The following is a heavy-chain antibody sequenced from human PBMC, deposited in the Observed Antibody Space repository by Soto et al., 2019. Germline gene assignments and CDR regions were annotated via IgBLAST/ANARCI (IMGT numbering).Heavy chain of an antibody. CDR1: GYTFTGYY. Sequence: QVQLVQSGAEVKKPGASVKVSCKASGYTFTGYYMHWVRQAPGQGLEWMGWINPNSGGTNYAQKFQGRVTMTRDTSISTAYMELSRLRSDDTAVYYCARGWDSSSWYRVGGMDVWGQGTTVTVSS. J-gene: IGHJ6*02. V-gene: IGHV1-2*02. D-gene: IGHD6-13*01. CDR3: ARGWDSSSWYRVGGMDV. CDR2: INPNSGGT.